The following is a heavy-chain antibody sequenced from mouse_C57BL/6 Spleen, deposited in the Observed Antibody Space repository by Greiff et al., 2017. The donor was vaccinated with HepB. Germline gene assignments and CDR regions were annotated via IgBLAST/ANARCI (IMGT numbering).Heavy chain of an antibody. CDR3: ARRDFDV. CDR1: GYTFTSYW. CDR2: IDPSDSYT. V-gene: IGHV1-69*01. J-gene: IGHJ1*03. Sequence: QVQLQQPGAELVMPGASVKLSCKASGYTFTSYWMHWVKQRPGQGLERIGEIDPSDSYTNYNQKFKGKSTLTVDKSSSTAYMQLSSLTSEDSAVYYCARRDFDVWGTGTTVTVSS.